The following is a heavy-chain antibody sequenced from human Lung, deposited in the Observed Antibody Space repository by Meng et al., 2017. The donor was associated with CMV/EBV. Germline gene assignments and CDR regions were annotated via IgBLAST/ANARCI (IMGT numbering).Heavy chain of an antibody. J-gene: IGHJ5*02. CDR2: ISTNTGTP. CDR3: ARGGNFDP. CDR1: DYTFSTYT. V-gene: IGHV7-4-1*02. D-gene: IGHD2/OR15-2a*01. Sequence: HVQVVQSGFELKEPRASVMVSCKASDYTFSTYTINWVRQAHGRGLEWMGWISTNTGTPTYTQGFTGRFVFSLDTSVSTAYLQISSLKAEDTAVYYCARGGNFDPWGQGTLVTVSS.